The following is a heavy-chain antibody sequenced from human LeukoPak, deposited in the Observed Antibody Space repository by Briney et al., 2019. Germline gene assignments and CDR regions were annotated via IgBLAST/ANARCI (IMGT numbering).Heavy chain of an antibody. CDR2: ISYDGSNK. D-gene: IGHD1-26*01. V-gene: IGHV3-30*14. CDR1: GFTFSSYA. CDR3: ARGGSYPNDPFDI. Sequence: GGSLRLSCAASGFTFSSYAMHWVRQAPGKGLEWVAVISYDGSNKYYADSVKGRFTISRDNSKNTLFLQMNSLRAEDTAVYYCARGGSYPNDPFDIWGQGTMVTV. J-gene: IGHJ3*02.